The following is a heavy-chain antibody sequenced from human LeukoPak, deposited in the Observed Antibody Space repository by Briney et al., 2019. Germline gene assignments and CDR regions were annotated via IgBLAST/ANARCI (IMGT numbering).Heavy chain of an antibody. CDR1: GGSISSYY. CDR2: IYYSGST. Sequence: SSETLSLTCTVSGGSISSYYWSWIRQPPGKGLEWIGYIYYSGSTNYNPSLKSRVTISVKTSKNQFSLKLRSVTAADTAVYFCARGRVSSSTWYSTYYYYFYMDVWGKGTTVTVSS. CDR3: ARGRVSSSTWYSTYYYYFYMDV. J-gene: IGHJ6*03. V-gene: IGHV4-59*01. D-gene: IGHD6-13*01.